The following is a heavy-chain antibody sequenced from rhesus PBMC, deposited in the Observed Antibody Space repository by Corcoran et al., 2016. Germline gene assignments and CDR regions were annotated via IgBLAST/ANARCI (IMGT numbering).Heavy chain of an antibody. CDR1: GGSISASYY. V-gene: IGHV4S9*01. CDR2: IYGNSAST. Sequence: QVQLQESGPGLVKPSETLSLTCAVSGGSISASYYWNWIRQPPGKGLEWIGKIYGNSASTYYNPSLKSRVTISKDTSKNQFFLKLSSVTAADTAVYYCARRGSGWYYFDYWGQGVLVTVSS. J-gene: IGHJ4*01. CDR3: ARRGSGWYYFDY. D-gene: IGHD6-31*01.